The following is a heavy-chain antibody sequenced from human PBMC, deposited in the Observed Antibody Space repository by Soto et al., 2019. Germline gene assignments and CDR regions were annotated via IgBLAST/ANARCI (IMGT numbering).Heavy chain of an antibody. J-gene: IGHJ3*02. CDR3: ARGYYYDSSGYLDAFDI. D-gene: IGHD3-22*01. V-gene: IGHV1-18*01. Sequence: GQGLEWMGWISAYNGNTNYAQKLQGRVTMTTDTSTSTAYMELRSLRSDDTAVYYCARGYYYDSSGYLDAFDIWGQGTMVTVSS. CDR2: ISAYNGNT.